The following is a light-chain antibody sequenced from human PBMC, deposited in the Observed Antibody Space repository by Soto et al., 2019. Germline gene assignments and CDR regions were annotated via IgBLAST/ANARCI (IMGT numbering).Light chain of an antibody. CDR3: GTGKSSLGAGV. Sequence: QSVLTQPPSVSAAPGQKVTISCSGSSSNIGENYVSWYQQLPGTAPKFLIYQNNKRPSGIPDRFSGSKSGTSATLGITGLRTGEGADYNGGTGKSSLGAGVFGGGTKLTVL. V-gene: IGLV1-51*02. CDR1: SSNIGENY. J-gene: IGLJ3*02. CDR2: QNN.